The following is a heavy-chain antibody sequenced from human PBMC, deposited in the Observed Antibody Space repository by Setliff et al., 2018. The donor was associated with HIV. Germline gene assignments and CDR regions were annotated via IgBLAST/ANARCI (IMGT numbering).Heavy chain of an antibody. CDR1: GFTFTIYS. J-gene: IGHJ6*03. D-gene: IGHD6-19*01. V-gene: IGHV3-48*01. CDR2: ITSSSSTI. Sequence: HPGGSLRLSCAASGFTFTIYSMDWVRLAPGKGLEWVSYITSSSSTIYYADSVKGRFTISRDDAKNSIYLQMNSLRVEDTAVYYCARVRECYESSGFYVYYYYYMDLWGKGTTVTVSS. CDR3: ARVRECYESSGFYVYYYYYMDL.